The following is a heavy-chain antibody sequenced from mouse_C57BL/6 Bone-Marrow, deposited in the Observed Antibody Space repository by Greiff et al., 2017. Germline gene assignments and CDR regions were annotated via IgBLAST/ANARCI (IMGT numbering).Heavy chain of an antibody. J-gene: IGHJ3*01. Sequence: QVQLQQSGAELMKPGASVKLSCKATGYTFTGYWIEWVKQRPGPGLEWIGEILPGSGSTNYNEKFKGKDTFTADTSSNKSYMQLSHLTTEDSSISYCARFHYDCISDPFAYWGQGTLVTVSA. D-gene: IGHD1-1*01. CDR3: ARFHYDCISDPFAY. V-gene: IGHV1-9*01. CDR1: GYTFTGYW. CDR2: ILPGSGST.